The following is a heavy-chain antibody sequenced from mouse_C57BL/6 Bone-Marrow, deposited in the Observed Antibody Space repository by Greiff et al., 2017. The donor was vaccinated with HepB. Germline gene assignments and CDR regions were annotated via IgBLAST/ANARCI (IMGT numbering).Heavy chain of an antibody. CDR3: AREELGVGYYYAMDY. CDR1: GYTFPSYW. V-gene: IGHV1-50*01. CDR2: IDPSDSYT. Sequence: QVQLQQPGAELVKPGASVKLSCKASGYTFPSYWMQWVKQRPGPGLEWIGEIDPSDSYTNYNQKFKGKATLTVDTSSSTAYMQLSSLTSEDSAVYYCAREELGVGYYYAMDYWGQGTSVTVSS. J-gene: IGHJ4*01. D-gene: IGHD2-12*01.